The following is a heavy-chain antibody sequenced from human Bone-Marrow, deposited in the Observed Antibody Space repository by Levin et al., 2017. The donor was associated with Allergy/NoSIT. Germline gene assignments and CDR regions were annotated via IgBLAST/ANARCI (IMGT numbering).Heavy chain of an antibody. Sequence: KVSCKGSGYSFSNYWIAWVRQMPGKGLEWMGIIFPSDSHTKYSPSFEGQVTMSVDRSIGTAYLQWSSLKASDTAIYFCATELQFVRYCSDSDCYPTAFDLWGQGTMVSVSS. CDR1: GYSFSNYW. V-gene: IGHV5-51*01. J-gene: IGHJ3*01. CDR3: ATELQFVRYCSDSDCYPTAFDL. CDR2: IFPSDSHT. D-gene: IGHD2-15*01.